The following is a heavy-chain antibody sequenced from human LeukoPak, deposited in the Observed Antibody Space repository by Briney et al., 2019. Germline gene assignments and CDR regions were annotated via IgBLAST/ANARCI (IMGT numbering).Heavy chain of an antibody. CDR2: INPNSGGT. Sequence: ASVKVSCKASGYTFTGYYMHWVRQAPGQGLEWMGWINPNSGGTNYAQKFQGWVTMTRDTSISTAYMELSRLRSDDTAVYYCARLGYCSGGSCKEGAFDIWGQGTMVTVSS. D-gene: IGHD2-15*01. V-gene: IGHV1-2*04. CDR1: GYTFTGYY. CDR3: ARLGYCSGGSCKEGAFDI. J-gene: IGHJ3*02.